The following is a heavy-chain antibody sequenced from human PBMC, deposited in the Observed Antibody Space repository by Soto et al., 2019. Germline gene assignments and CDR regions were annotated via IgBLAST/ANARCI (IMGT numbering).Heavy chain of an antibody. J-gene: IGHJ4*02. CDR3: AKGPLGVERPNYYFDY. CDR2: ISGNSGTT. V-gene: IGHV3-23*01. D-gene: IGHD2-15*01. CDR1: GFTFSNYA. Sequence: EVQLLDSGGGLVQPGGSLRLSCAASGFTFSNYAMTWVRKAPGQGLEWVSVISGNSGTTYYADSVMGRFTISRDNSKNTLYLQMNSLRAEDTAVYYCAKGPLGVERPNYYFDYWGQGTLVTVSS.